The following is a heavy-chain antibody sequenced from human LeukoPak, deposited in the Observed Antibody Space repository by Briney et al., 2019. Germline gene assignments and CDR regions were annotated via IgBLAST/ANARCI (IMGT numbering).Heavy chain of an antibody. CDR2: FYHGGST. D-gene: IGHD3-10*01. Sequence: PSETLSLTCTVSGYSISTGYYWAWIRQPPGKGLEWIGTFYHGGSTYYSPSLKSRVTISLDTSRNQFSLKLNSVTAADTAVYYCAKSNGYGLVDIWGQGTMVTVSS. J-gene: IGHJ3*02. V-gene: IGHV4-38-2*02. CDR1: GYSISTGYY. CDR3: AKSNGYGLVDI.